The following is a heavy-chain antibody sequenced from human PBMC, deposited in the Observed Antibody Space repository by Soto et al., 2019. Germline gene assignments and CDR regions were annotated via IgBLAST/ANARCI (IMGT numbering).Heavy chain of an antibody. CDR2: IYWDDDK. CDR1: GFSLSTSGVG. Sequence: QITLKESGPTLVKPTQTLTLTCTFSGFSLSTSGVGVGWIRQPPGNALEWLALIYWDDDKRYSPSLKSRLTITKDTSKNQVVLTMTNMDPVDTATYYCAHSTPHCSSGSCYRGWFDPWGQGTLVTVSS. D-gene: IGHD2-15*01. J-gene: IGHJ5*02. V-gene: IGHV2-5*02. CDR3: AHSTPHCSSGSCYRGWFDP.